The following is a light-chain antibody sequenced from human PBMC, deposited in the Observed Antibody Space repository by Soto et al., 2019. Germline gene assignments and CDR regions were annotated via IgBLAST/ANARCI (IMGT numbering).Light chain of an antibody. Sequence: DLQMTPSPSSVSASLGGRGTITCPASQGVSTWLAWYQKKPGKDPNLLIYTASSLQSGVPSRFSGSGSGTDFNLTINGLQTEDFATYYCQQFNNYPPTFGQGTRLEIK. CDR3: QQFNNYPPT. J-gene: IGKJ5*01. V-gene: IGKV1-12*01. CDR2: TAS. CDR1: QGVSTW.